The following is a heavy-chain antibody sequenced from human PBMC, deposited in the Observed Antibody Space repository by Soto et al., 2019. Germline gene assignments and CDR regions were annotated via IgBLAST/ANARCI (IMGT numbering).Heavy chain of an antibody. CDR3: AGVVVSAIYFDY. J-gene: IGHJ4*02. Sequence: SETLSLTCTVSGGSISSGDYYWSWIRQPPGKGLEWIGCIYYSGSTYYNPSLKSRATISVDTSKNQFSLKLSSVTAADTALYYCAGVVVSAIYFDYWGPGTLVTVSS. D-gene: IGHD2-21*01. CDR2: IYYSGST. V-gene: IGHV4-30-4*01. CDR1: GGSISSGDYY.